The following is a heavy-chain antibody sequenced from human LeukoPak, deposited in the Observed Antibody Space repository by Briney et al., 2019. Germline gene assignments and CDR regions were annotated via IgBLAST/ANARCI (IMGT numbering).Heavy chain of an antibody. CDR1: GGSISSGDYY. V-gene: IGHV4-30-4*01. CDR3: ARGRSAYFQH. J-gene: IGHJ1*01. CDR2: IYSAGST. Sequence: SQTLSLTCTVSGGSISSGDYYWSWIRQPPRKGLEWIGYIYSAGSTYYSPSLKSRLTISIDTSKNKFSLELRSVTSADTAVYYCARGRSAYFQHWGQGTLVTVSS.